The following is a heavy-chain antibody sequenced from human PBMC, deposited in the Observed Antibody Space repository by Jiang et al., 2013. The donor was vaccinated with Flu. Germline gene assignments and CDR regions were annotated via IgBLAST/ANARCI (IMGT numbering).Heavy chain of an antibody. D-gene: IGHD3-3*01. J-gene: IGHJ3*02. CDR1: GYSFTSYW. CDR3: ARLYYDFWSGYYEPNDAFDI. V-gene: IGHV5-51*01. Sequence: CKGSGYSFTSYWIGWVRQMPGKGLEWMGIIYPGDSDTRYSPSFQGQVTISADKSISTAYLQWSSLKASDTAMYYCARLYYDFWSGYYEPNDAFDIWGQGTMVTVSS. CDR2: IYPGDSDT.